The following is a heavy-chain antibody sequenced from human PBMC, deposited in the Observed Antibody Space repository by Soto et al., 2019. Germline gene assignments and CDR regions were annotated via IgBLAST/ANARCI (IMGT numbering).Heavy chain of an antibody. CDR2: NDGRTGTI. CDR3: ARDQDYAFDY. J-gene: IGHJ4*02. D-gene: IGHD4-17*01. CDR1: GFTFSSYS. V-gene: IGHV3-48*04. Sequence: GGSLRLSCAASGFTFSSYSLNWVRKAPGKGLEWLSYNDGRTGTIQYADSVKGRFTISSDNAKNSLYLQMNSLRAEDTAVYYCARDQDYAFDYWGQGALVTVSS.